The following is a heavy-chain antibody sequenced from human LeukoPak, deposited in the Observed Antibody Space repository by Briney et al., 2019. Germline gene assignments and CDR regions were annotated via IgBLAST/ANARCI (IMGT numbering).Heavy chain of an antibody. D-gene: IGHD5-12*01. CDR3: ARGYGGYEWVFDC. CDR2: IYYSGST. Sequence: SETLSLTCIVSGGSISSHYWSWIRQPPGKGLEWIGYIYYSGSTYYNPSLKSRVTVSADRSKNQFSLKLNSVTAADTAVYYCARGYGGYEWVFDCWGQGTLVTVSS. CDR1: GGSISSHY. V-gene: IGHV4-59*11. J-gene: IGHJ4*02.